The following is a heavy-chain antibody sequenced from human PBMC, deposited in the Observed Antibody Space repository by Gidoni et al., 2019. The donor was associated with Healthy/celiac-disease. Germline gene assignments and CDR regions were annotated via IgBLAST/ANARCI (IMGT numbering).Heavy chain of an antibody. D-gene: IGHD1-26*01. Sequence: QVQLVQSGAEVKKPGASVKVSCKASGYTFTGDYMNWVRQAPGQGLEWMGWINPNSGGTNYAQKFQGRVTMTRDTSISTAYMELSRLRSDDTAVYYCARDRGVGARDNWFDPWGQGTLVTVSS. CDR1: GYTFTGDY. J-gene: IGHJ5*02. V-gene: IGHV1-2*02. CDR3: ARDRGVGARDNWFDP. CDR2: INPNSGGT.